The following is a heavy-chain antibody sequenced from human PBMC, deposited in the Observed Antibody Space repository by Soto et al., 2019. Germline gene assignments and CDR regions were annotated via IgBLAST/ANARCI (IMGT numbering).Heavy chain of an antibody. CDR3: AREAGRTNWFDP. CDR1: GFTFSTYG. J-gene: IGHJ5*02. V-gene: IGHV3-33*01. Sequence: PGGSLRLSCAASGFTFSTYGMHWVRQAPGKGLEWVAVIWYDGTNKYYADSVKGRFTISRDNSKNTLYLQMNSLRAEDTAVYYCAREAGRTNWFDPWGQGTLVTVSS. D-gene: IGHD1-26*01. CDR2: IWYDGTNK.